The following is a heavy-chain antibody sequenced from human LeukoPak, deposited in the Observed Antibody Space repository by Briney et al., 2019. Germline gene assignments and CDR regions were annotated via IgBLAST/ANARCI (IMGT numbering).Heavy chain of an antibody. CDR1: GFTFSSYW. CDR3: ARDFTVTTNYYFDY. CDR2: IKQDGSEK. D-gene: IGHD4-17*01. V-gene: IGHV3-7*01. J-gene: IGHJ4*02. Sequence: PGGSLRLPCAASGFTFSSYWMGWVRQAPGEGLEWVANIKQDGSEKYYVDSVKGRFTISRDNAKNSLYLQMNSLRAEDTAVYYCARDFTVTTNYYFDYWGQGTLVTVSS.